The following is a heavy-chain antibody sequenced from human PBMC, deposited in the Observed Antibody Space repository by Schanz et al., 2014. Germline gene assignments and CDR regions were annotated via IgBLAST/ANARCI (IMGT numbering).Heavy chain of an antibody. CDR2: IYHNGDT. D-gene: IGHD1-26*01. Sequence: QVLLQESGPGVVKPSGTLSLTCAVSGGSIISSTWWGWVRQPPGKGLEWIGEIYHNGDTSFNPSLKSRPPMSGNKSKKEFSRRLTALTAADTALYYWLRGVGAWEQRIFDYWGKGTLVTVSS. V-gene: IGHV4-4*02. CDR1: GGSIISSTW. CDR3: LRGVGAWEQRIFDY. J-gene: IGHJ4*02.